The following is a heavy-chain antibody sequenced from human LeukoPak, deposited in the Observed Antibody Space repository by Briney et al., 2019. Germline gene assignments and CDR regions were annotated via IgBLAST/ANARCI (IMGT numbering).Heavy chain of an antibody. CDR2: IYYSGST. CDR1: GGSISSYY. J-gene: IGHJ4*02. Sequence: SETLSLTCTVSGGSISSYYWSWIRQPPGKGLEWIGYIYYSGSTNYNPSLKSRVNISVDTSKNQFSLKLSSVTAADTAVYYCASRDSSGYYLYDYWGQGTLVTVSS. V-gene: IGHV4-59*01. CDR3: ASRDSSGYYLYDY. D-gene: IGHD3-22*01.